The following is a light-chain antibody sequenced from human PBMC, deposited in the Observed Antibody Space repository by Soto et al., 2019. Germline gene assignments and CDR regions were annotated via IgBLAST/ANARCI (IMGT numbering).Light chain of an antibody. Sequence: EIVLTQSAATLSLSPGERATLSCRASQTVGGRYLAWFQQKPGQTPRLLIYGASTRAAGVPDRFSGSGSGTDFSHTINRLEPEDFAVYYCLQYVSSPWTFGQGTKVEV. CDR3: LQYVSSPWT. CDR2: GAS. CDR1: QTVGGRY. V-gene: IGKV3-20*01. J-gene: IGKJ1*01.